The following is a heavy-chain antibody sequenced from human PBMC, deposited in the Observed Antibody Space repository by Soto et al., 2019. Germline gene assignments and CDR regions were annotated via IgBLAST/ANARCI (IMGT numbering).Heavy chain of an antibody. CDR1: GFTFSSYG. CDR2: ISYDGSNK. CDR3: AKDLELRYDSSVYPDY. J-gene: IGHJ4*02. Sequence: GGSLRLSCAASGFTFSSYGMHWVRQAPGKGLEWVAVISYDGSNKYYADSVKGRFTISRDNSKNTLYLQMNSLRAEDTAVYYCAKDLELRYDSSVYPDYWGQGTLVTVSS. V-gene: IGHV3-30*18. D-gene: IGHD3-22*01.